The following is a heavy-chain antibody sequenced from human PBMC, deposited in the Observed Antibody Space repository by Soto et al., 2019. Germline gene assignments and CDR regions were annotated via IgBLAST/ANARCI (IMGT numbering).Heavy chain of an antibody. V-gene: IGHV4-34*01. Sequence: SQTLSLTCALYAGSCSGYYWGCFRPFAGKGLGWSAEVNPTGSTEYKPSLKSRVTISVDTSTSELSLNLNSAHAADTALYDCARSREKWVLPGFDIWGQGTRVTVSS. D-gene: IGHD1-26*01. CDR1: AGSCSGYY. J-gene: IGHJ3*02. CDR2: VNPTGST. CDR3: ARSREKWVLPGFDI.